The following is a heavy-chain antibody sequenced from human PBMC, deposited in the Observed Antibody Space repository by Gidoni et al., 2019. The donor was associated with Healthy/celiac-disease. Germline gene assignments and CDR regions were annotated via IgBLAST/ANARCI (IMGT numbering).Heavy chain of an antibody. Sequence: QVQLVEPGGGVVRPGGSLGHPCAASGLTLSTYYMRRFRQAPGKGLVWESDMSSGSSNTNDADSVKGRITISRDNGKNSLNLQINSLRAEDTAVYYGARVSRGDINYYGSVSYLPHVDYWGQGTLVTVSS. J-gene: IGHJ4*02. V-gene: IGHV3-11*06. CDR3: ARVSRGDINYYGSVSYLPHVDY. CDR1: GLTLSTYY. CDR2: MSSGSSNT. D-gene: IGHD3-10*01.